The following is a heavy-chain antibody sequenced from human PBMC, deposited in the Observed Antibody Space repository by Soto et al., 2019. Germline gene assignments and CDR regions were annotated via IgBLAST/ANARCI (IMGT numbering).Heavy chain of an antibody. CDR2: INSDGSST. CDR1: GFNFSSYL. CDR3: ARGDCSGGSCYSGYYYYYMDV. J-gene: IGHJ6*03. Sequence: GGSLRLSCAASGFNFSSYLMHWVRQAPGKGLVWVSRINSDGSSTSYADSVKGRFTISRDNAKNTLYLQMNSLRAEDTAVYYCARGDCSGGSCYSGYYYYYMDVWGKGTTVTVSS. V-gene: IGHV3-74*01. D-gene: IGHD2-15*01.